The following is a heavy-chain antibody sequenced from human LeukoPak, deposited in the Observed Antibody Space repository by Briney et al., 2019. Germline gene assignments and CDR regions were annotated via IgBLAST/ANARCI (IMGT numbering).Heavy chain of an antibody. CDR1: GFTFSSYS. J-gene: IGHJ6*03. D-gene: IGHD3-22*01. Sequence: GGSLRLSCAASGFTFSSYSMNWVRQAPGKGLEWVSYISSSSSTIYYADSVKGRFTISRDNAKNSLYLQMNSLRAEDTAVYYCARDTVYYDSRDYYYYMDVWGKGTTVTVSS. V-gene: IGHV3-48*01. CDR2: ISSSSSTI. CDR3: ARDTVYYDSRDYYYYMDV.